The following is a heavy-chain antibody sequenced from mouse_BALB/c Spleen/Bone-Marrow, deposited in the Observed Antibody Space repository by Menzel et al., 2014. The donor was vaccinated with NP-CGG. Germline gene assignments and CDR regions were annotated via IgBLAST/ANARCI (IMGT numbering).Heavy chain of an antibody. V-gene: IGHV9-3-1*01. CDR3: AREPYAMDY. Sequence: VHLVESGPELKKPGETVKISCKASGYTFTNYGMNWVKQAPGKGLKWMGWINTYTGEPTYADDFKGRFAFSLETSASTAYLQINNLKNEDTATYFCAREPYAMDYWGQGTSVTVSS. CDR1: GYTFTNYG. J-gene: IGHJ4*01. CDR2: INTYTGEP.